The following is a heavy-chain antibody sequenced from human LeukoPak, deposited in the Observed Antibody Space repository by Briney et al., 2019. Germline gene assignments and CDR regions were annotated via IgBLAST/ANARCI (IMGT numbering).Heavy chain of an antibody. J-gene: IGHJ3*02. CDR1: GGSISCSSYY. CDR2: IYYSGST. D-gene: IGHD1-26*01. Sequence: SETLSLTCTVSGGSISCSSYYWGWIRQPPGKGLEWIGSIYYSGSTYYNPSLKSRVTISVDTSKNQFSPKLSSVTAADTAVYYCARRPIVGASDAFDIWGQGTMVTVSS. CDR3: ARRPIVGASDAFDI. V-gene: IGHV4-39*01.